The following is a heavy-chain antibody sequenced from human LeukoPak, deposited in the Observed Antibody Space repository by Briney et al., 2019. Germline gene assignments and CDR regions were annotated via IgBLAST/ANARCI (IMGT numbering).Heavy chain of an antibody. CDR2: IIPIVGTA. V-gene: IGHV1-69*13. J-gene: IGHJ4*02. D-gene: IGHD6-19*01. CDR3: AREIAVAGTRYFDY. CDR1: GGTFSSYA. Sequence: SVKVSRKASGGTFSSYAISWVRQAPGQGLEWMGGIIPIVGTANYAQKFQGRVTITADESTSTAYKELSSLRSEDTAVYYCAREIAVAGTRYFDYWGQGTLVTVSS.